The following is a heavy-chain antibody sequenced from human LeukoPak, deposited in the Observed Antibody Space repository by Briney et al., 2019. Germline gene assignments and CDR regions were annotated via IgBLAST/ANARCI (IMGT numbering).Heavy chain of an antibody. CDR2: IKKDGSEK. V-gene: IGHV3-7*01. D-gene: IGHD5-18*01. J-gene: IGHJ4*02. CDR3: ARHLSGVTGYTYGRGIDY. Sequence: GGSLRLSCAASGFTVSSYWMSWVRQAPGKGLEWGANIKKDGSEKDYVDSGRGRFTSSRDNAKTSLALQMISLRAEDTDVYYCARHLSGVTGYTYGRGIDYWGQGTLVTVSS. CDR1: GFTVSSYW.